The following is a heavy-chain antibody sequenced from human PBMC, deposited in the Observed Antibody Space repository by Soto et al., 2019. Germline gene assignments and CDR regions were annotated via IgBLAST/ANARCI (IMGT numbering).Heavy chain of an antibody. V-gene: IGHV1-69*13. D-gene: IGHD6-25*01. CDR3: ARDRLDGENAFDI. Sequence: VKVSCKASGDTFSSYAIFWVRQAPGQGLEWMGGIIPIFGTANYAQKFQGRVTITADESTSTAYMELSSLRSEDTAVYYCARDRLDGENAFDIWGQGTMVTVSS. CDR2: IIPIFGTA. J-gene: IGHJ3*02. CDR1: GDTFSSYA.